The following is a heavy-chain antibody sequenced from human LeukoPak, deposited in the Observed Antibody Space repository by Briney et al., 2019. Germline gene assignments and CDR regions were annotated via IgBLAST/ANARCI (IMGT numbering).Heavy chain of an antibody. Sequence: NPGGSLRLSCAASGFTFSDYYMSWLRQTPGKGLEWISYISSSGSAMFYADSVKGRFTISRDNAKNSLYLQMNSLRAEDTAMYYCARDFTQAFDIWGQGTMVTVSS. CDR1: GFTFSDYY. V-gene: IGHV3-11*01. J-gene: IGHJ3*02. CDR2: ISSSGSAM. CDR3: ARDFTQAFDI.